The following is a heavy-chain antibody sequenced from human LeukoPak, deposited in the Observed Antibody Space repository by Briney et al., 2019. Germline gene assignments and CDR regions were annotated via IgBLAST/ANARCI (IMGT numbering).Heavy chain of an antibody. CDR2: MNPNSGNT. Sequence: GASVKVSCKASGYTFTSYDINWVRQATGQGVEWMGWMNPNSGNTGYALKFQGRVTMTRNTSISTAYMELSSLRSEDTAVYYCARAPRGPVVTAATGQFDPWGQGTLVTASS. J-gene: IGHJ5*02. CDR3: ARAPRGPVVTAATGQFDP. CDR1: GYTFTSYD. V-gene: IGHV1-8*01. D-gene: IGHD2-2*01.